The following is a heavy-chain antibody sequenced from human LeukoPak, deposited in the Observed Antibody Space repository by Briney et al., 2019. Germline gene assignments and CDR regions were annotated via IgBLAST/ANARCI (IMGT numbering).Heavy chain of an antibody. J-gene: IGHJ4*02. V-gene: IGHV3-48*01. Sequence: GESLKISCAASGFTFRSYNMNWVRQAPGKGLEWVSYITGGSTTIYYADSVKGRFTISRDNAKNSLYLQMNSLRAEDTAVYYCARAPLYCSGGSCYSGYADYWGQGTLVTVSS. CDR1: GFTFRSYN. CDR2: ITGGSTTI. D-gene: IGHD2-15*01. CDR3: ARAPLYCSGGSCYSGYADY.